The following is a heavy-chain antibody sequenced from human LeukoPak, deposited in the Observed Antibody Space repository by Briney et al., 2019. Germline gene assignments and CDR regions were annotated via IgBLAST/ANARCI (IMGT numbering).Heavy chain of an antibody. J-gene: IGHJ4*02. CDR2: ISAYNGNT. V-gene: IGHV1-18*01. D-gene: IGHD3-10*01. CDR1: GYTFTSYG. CDR3: ARGDTMARGVIIFDY. Sequence: ASVKVSCKASGYTFTSYGVSWVRQAPGQGLEWMGWISAYNGNTNYAQKLQGRVTMTTDTSTSTAYMELRSLRSDDTAVYYCARGDTMARGVIIFDYWGQGTLVTVSS.